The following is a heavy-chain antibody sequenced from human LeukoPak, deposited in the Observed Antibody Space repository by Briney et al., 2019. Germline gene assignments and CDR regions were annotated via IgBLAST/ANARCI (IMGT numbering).Heavy chain of an antibody. CDR1: GGSISSYY. D-gene: IGHD1-26*01. Sequence: SETLSLTCTVSGGSISSYYCSWIRQPPGKGLEWIGYIYFSGSTNYNPSLKSRVTISVDTSKNQFSLKLSSVTAADTAVYYCARDGAGGGGMDVWGQGTTVTVSS. CDR3: ARDGAGGGGMDV. CDR2: IYFSGST. J-gene: IGHJ6*02. V-gene: IGHV4-59*01.